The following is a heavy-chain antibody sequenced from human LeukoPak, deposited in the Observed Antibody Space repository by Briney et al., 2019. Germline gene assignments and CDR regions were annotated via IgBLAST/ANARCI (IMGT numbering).Heavy chain of an antibody. Sequence: GASVKVSCKASGYTFTSYAMHWVRQAPGQGLEWMGWISAYNGNTNYAQKFQGRVTMATDTSTSTAYMELRSLRSDDTAVYYCARDYASDYWGQGSLVTVSS. CDR1: GYTFTSYA. D-gene: IGHD4-17*01. J-gene: IGHJ4*02. V-gene: IGHV1-18*01. CDR2: ISAYNGNT. CDR3: ARDYASDY.